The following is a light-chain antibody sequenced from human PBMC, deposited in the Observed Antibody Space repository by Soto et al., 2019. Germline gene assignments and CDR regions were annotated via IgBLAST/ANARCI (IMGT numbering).Light chain of an antibody. CDR2: GAS. V-gene: IGKV3-20*01. Sequence: EIVLTQSPGTLSLSPGERATLSCRAIQSLNARYLAWYQVKPGQAPRLLFYGASSRATGIPDRFSGSGSGTDFTLTISRLEPEDFAVYYCQQYGSSPLFTFGPGTKVDIK. CDR1: QSLNARY. CDR3: QQYGSSPLFT. J-gene: IGKJ3*01.